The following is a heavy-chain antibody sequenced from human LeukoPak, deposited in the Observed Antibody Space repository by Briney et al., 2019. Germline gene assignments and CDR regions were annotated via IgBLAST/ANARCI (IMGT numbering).Heavy chain of an antibody. CDR2: ISGNGGST. J-gene: IGHJ5*02. Sequence: GGSLRLSCAASGFTFSTYTMHWVRQAPGKGLEYVSTISGNGGSTYYGNSVKGRFTISRDNSKNTVYLQMGSLRAEDMGVYYCARAAVGATTFNWFDPWGQGTLVPVST. V-gene: IGHV3-64*01. D-gene: IGHD1-26*01. CDR3: ARAAVGATTFNWFDP. CDR1: GFTFSTYT.